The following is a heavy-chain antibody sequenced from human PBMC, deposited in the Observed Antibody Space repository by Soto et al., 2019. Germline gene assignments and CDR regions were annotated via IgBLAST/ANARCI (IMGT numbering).Heavy chain of an antibody. CDR1: GFTFSDYA. V-gene: IGHV3-23*01. D-gene: IGHD4-17*01. CDR2: LSGSGGGT. Sequence: GGSLRLSCLASGFTFSDYAMTWVRHVPGKGLEWVSSLSGSGGGTYYADSMKGRFTISRDNSKNTLYLQMNSLRAEDTAVYYCAKDFYHGDYYFDYWGQGTLVTVSS. J-gene: IGHJ4*02. CDR3: AKDFYHGDYYFDY.